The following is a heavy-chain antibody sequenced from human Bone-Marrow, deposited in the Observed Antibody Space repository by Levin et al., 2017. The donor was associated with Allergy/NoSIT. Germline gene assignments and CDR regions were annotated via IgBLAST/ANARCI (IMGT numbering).Heavy chain of an antibody. CDR2: INHSGST. V-gene: IGHV4-34*01. Sequence: SETLSLTCAVYGGSFSGYYLSWIRQPPGKGLEWIGEINHSGSTNYNPSLKSRVTISVDTSKNQFSLKLSSVTAADTAVYYCARGQPTNSSSWYLGDAFDIWGQGTMVTVSS. J-gene: IGHJ3*02. CDR1: GGSFSGYY. CDR3: ARGQPTNSSSWYLGDAFDI. D-gene: IGHD6-13*01.